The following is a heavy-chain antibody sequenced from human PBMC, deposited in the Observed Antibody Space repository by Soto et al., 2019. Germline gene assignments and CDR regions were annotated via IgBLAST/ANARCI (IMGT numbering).Heavy chain of an antibody. D-gene: IGHD6-19*01. CDR1: GYTFTTYY. CDR2: INPNGGST. V-gene: IGHV1-46*03. Sequence: QVQLVQSGAEVKIPGASVKVSCKASGYTFTTYYMHWVRQAPGQGLEWMGTINPNGGSTTYAQKFHGRGPMTRDTSTSTLYVERSNLRSEDTAVYYCAREGRIAGARWFDPWGQGTLVTVSS. CDR3: AREGRIAGARWFDP. J-gene: IGHJ5*02.